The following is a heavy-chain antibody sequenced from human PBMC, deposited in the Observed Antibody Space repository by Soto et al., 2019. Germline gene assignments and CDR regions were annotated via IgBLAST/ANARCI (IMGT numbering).Heavy chain of an antibody. CDR2: IYHSGST. CDR3: ARTVKYYGGVGEYYYYYGMDV. CDR1: GGSISSSNW. Sequence: PSETLSLTCAVSGGSISSSNWWSWVRQPPGKGLEWIGEIYHSGSTNYNPSLKSRVTISVDKSKNQFSLKLSSVTAADTAVYYCARTVKYYGGVGEYYYYYGMDVWGQGTTVTVSS. V-gene: IGHV4-4*02. J-gene: IGHJ6*02. D-gene: IGHD4-17*01.